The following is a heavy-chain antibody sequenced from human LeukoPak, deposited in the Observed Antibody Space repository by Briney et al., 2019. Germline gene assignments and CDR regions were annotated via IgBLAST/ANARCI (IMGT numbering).Heavy chain of an antibody. Sequence: GGSLRLSCAASGFTFSSYAMSWVRQAPGKGLEWVSAISGSGGSTYYADSVKGRFTISRDNSKNTLYLQMNSLRAEDTAVYYCARDHYYDSSGYSGGFDYWGQGTLVTVSS. D-gene: IGHD3-22*01. CDR2: ISGSGGST. V-gene: IGHV3-23*01. CDR3: ARDHYYDSSGYSGGFDY. J-gene: IGHJ4*02. CDR1: GFTFSSYA.